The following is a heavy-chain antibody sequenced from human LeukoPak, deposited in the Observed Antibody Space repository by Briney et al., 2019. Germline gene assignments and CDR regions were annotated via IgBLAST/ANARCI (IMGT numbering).Heavy chain of an antibody. V-gene: IGHV4-31*03. CDR2: IYYSGST. Sequence: SETLSLTCTVSGGSISSGGYYWSWIRQHSGKGLEWIGYIYYSGSTYYNPSLKSRVTISVDTSKNQFSLKLSSVTAAATAVYYCARGGGFWSGYYPHDYWGQGTLVTVSS. CDR3: ARGGGFWSGYYPHDY. CDR1: GGSISSGGYY. J-gene: IGHJ4*02. D-gene: IGHD3-3*01.